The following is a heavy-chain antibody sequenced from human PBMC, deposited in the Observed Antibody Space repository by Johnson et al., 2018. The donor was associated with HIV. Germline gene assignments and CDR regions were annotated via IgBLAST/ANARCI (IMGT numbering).Heavy chain of an antibody. CDR2: IGTAGDT. CDR3: ARALRMGDYYDSSGPEDAFDM. V-gene: IGHV3-13*01. D-gene: IGHD3-22*01. CDR1: GFTFSSYA. J-gene: IGHJ3*02. Sequence: VQLVESGGGVVQPGRSLRLSCAASGFTFSSYAMHWVRQATGKGLEWVSAIGTAGDTYYPGSVKGRFTISRENAKNSLYLQMNSLRAEDTAVYYCARALRMGDYYDSSGPEDAFDMWGQGTMVTVSS.